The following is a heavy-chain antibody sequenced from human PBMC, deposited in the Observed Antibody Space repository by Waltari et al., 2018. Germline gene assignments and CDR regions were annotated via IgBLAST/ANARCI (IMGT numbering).Heavy chain of an antibody. CDR2: IYHSGNT. CDR3: ASPSSLGRWAFDI. Sequence: QVQLQESGPGLVKPSETLSLTCTVSGYSITSGYYWGCIRQPPGKGLEWIGSIYHSGNTYYNPSLKGRLTISVDTSKNQFSLRLSSVTAADTAVYYCASPSSLGRWAFDIWGQGTMVTVSS. J-gene: IGHJ3*02. CDR1: GYSITSGYY. V-gene: IGHV4-38-2*02.